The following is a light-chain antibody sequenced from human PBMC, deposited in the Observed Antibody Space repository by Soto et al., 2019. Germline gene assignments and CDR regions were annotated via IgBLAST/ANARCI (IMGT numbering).Light chain of an antibody. V-gene: IGKV1-5*01. J-gene: IGKJ2*01. Sequence: DIQMTQSPSTLSASVGDRVIITCRASQTVERWMAWYQQKPGKAPKLLISDVSTLERGVPSRFSGSGSATEFTLTISGLQPDDFATYYCQQYKDYVYTFGQGTKVEIQ. CDR3: QQYKDYVYT. CDR1: QTVERW. CDR2: DVS.